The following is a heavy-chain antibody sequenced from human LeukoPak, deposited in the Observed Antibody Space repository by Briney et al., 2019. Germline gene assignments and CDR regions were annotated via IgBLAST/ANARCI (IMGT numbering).Heavy chain of an antibody. CDR2: IYPGDSDT. CDR3: ARPAGRGVIPWYFDY. CDR1: GYSFTSYW. J-gene: IGHJ4*02. Sequence: GESLKISCKGSGYSFTSYWIGWVRQMPGKGLEWMGIIYPGDSDTRYSPSFQGQVTISADKSISTAYLQWSSLKASDTAMYYCARPAGRGVIPWYFDYWGQGTLVTVTS. V-gene: IGHV5-51*01. D-gene: IGHD3-10*01.